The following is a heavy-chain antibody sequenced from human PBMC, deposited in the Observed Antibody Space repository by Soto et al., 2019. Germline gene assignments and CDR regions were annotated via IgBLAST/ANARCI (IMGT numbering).Heavy chain of an antibody. Sequence: QVQLVQSGAEVKKPGSSVKVSCKASGGTFSSYAISWVRQAPGQGLEWMGGIIPIFGTANYAQKFQGRVTITADEXXSTAYMELSSLRSEETAVYYCARSGLYGDDPHFDYWGPGTLVTVSS. CDR2: IIPIFGTA. V-gene: IGHV1-69*12. J-gene: IGHJ4*02. CDR3: ARSGLYGDDPHFDY. CDR1: GGTFSSYA. D-gene: IGHD4-17*01.